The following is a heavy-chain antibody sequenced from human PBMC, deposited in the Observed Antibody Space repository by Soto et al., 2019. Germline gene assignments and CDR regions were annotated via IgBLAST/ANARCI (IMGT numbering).Heavy chain of an antibody. J-gene: IGHJ4*02. D-gene: IGHD3-22*01. CDR1: GYSFTSYW. V-gene: IGHV5-51*01. CDR3: ARRDSSGYLFDY. Sequence: GESLKISCEGSGYSFTSYWIGWVRQTPEKGLEWMGIIYPGDSDTRYSPSFRGQVTVSADNSISTAYLPWSSLKASDNAMYYCARRDSSGYLFDYWGQGTLVTVSS. CDR2: IYPGDSDT.